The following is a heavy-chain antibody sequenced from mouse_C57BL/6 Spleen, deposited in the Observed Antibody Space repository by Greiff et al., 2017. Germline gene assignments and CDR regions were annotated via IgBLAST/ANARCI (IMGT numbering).Heavy chain of an antibody. CDR3: SLWLKEAMDY. D-gene: IGHD2-2*01. CDR2: IYPGSGNT. CDR1: GYSFTSYY. Sequence: VQLQQSGPELVKPGASVKISCKASGYSFTSYYIHWVKQRPGQGLEWIGWIYPGSGNTKYNEKFKGKATLTADTSSSTAYMQLSSLTSEDSAVYYCSLWLKEAMDYWGQGTSVTVSS. V-gene: IGHV1-66*01. J-gene: IGHJ4*01.